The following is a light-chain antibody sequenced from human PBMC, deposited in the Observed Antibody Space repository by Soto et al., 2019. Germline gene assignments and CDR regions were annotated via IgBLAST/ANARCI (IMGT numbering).Light chain of an antibody. J-gene: IGKJ4*01. V-gene: IGKV3-15*01. CDR3: QQYNRWPPLT. CDR1: QSVSSN. CDR2: GAS. Sequence: EIVMTQSPATLSVSPGERATLSCRASQSVSSNLALYQQKPGQAPRLLIYGASTRATGIPARFSGSGSGTEVTLTISSLQSEDLAVYYCQQYNRWPPLTFGGGTKVEIK.